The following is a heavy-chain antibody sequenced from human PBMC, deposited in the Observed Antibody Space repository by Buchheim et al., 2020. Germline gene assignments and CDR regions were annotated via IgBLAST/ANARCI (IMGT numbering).Heavy chain of an antibody. D-gene: IGHD6-13*01. CDR2: INHSGST. V-gene: IGHV4-34*01. CDR1: GGSFSGYY. J-gene: IGHJ1*01. CDR3: ARDASDYYSGWYGFFPH. Sequence: QVQLQQWGAGLLKPSETLSLTCAVYGGSFSGYYWSWIRQPPGKGLEWIGEINHSGSTNYNPSLKSRVTISVDTSKNQFSLKLSSVTAADTAVYYCARDASDYYSGWYGFFPHWGQGIL.